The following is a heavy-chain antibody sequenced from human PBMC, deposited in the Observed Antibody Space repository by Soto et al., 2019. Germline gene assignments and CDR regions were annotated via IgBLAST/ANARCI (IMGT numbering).Heavy chain of an antibody. Sequence: QVQLQESGPGLVKPSQTLSLTCTVSGGSISSGGYYCSWIRQHPGKGLEWIGYIYYSGSTYYNPSLKSRVSISVDTSKNRFSLKLSSVTAADTAVYYCALRLGDPGRLYFDSWGQGTLVTVSS. V-gene: IGHV4-31*03. CDR3: ALRLGDPGRLYFDS. CDR2: IYYSGST. J-gene: IGHJ4*02. D-gene: IGHD3-16*01. CDR1: GGSISSGGYY.